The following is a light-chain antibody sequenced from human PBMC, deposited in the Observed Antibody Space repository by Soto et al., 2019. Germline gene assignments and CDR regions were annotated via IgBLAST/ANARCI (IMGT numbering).Light chain of an antibody. V-gene: IGKV1-6*01. CDR2: AAS. Sequence: AIQMTQSPSSLSASVGDRVTITCRASQAIRNRLGWYQQKPGKAPKLLIYAASSLQSGVPSRFSGSGSGTDFTLTISCLQPEDFATYYCLQDYNYPWPFGQGTRVDI. J-gene: IGKJ1*01. CDR1: QAIRNR. CDR3: LQDYNYPWP.